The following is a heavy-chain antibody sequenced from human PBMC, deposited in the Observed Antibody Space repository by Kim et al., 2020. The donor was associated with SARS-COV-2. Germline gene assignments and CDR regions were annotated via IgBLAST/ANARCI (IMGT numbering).Heavy chain of an antibody. Sequence: GRFTISRDNSKTTLYLQMTSLRAEDTAVYYCAKDLGAGDSSGYYSDAFDIWGQGTMVTVSS. J-gene: IGHJ3*02. V-gene: IGHV3-33*06. CDR3: AKDLGAGDSSGYYSDAFDI. D-gene: IGHD3-22*01.